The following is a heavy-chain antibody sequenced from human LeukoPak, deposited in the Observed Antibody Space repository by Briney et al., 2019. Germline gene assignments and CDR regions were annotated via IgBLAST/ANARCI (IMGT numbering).Heavy chain of an antibody. CDR3: ERERRSSSDY. J-gene: IGHJ4*02. V-gene: IGHV4-38-2*02. CDR1: GYSISSGYY. D-gene: IGHD6-6*01. CDR2: IYHSGST. Sequence: SETLSLTCAVSGYSISSGYYWGWIRQPPGKGLEWVGSIYHSGSTYYNPSLKSRVTISVDTSKNQFSLKLSSVTATDAPTYYCERERRSSSDYWGQGNLVTVSS.